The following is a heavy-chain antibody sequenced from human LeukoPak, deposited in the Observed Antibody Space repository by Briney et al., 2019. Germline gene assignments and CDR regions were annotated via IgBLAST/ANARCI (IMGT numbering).Heavy chain of an antibody. Sequence: PGGSLRLSCAASGFTFSNYGMHWVRQAPGKGREGVALISFDGSQKYYADSVKGRFTISRDNSKSTVYLQMNSLRVEDAAVYYCARVCLGDIAAAGMCAFDIWGQGTMVTVSS. CDR1: GFTFSNYG. CDR2: ISFDGSQK. CDR3: ARVCLGDIAAAGMCAFDI. V-gene: IGHV3-30*02. J-gene: IGHJ3*02. D-gene: IGHD6-13*01.